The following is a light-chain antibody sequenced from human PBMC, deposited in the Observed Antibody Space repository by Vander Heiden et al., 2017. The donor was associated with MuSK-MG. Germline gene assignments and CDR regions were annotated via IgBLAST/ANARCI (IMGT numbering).Light chain of an antibody. CDR1: QSISTW. Sequence: DIQMTQSPSTLSASVGDRVTITCRASQSISTWLAWYQRKPGKAPKPLIYRASDGESGVPLRFSGSGYGTEFTLTSTSRQPDDFANYYGQQYLTYETFGQGTKVEMK. CDR2: RAS. J-gene: IGKJ1*01. CDR3: QQYLTYET. V-gene: IGKV1-5*03.